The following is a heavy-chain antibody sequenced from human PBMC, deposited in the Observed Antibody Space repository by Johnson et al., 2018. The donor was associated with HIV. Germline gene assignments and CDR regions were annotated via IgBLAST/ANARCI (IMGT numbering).Heavy chain of an antibody. J-gene: IGHJ3*01. CDR2: TRNKANSYTT. CDR1: GFTFSDHY. V-gene: IGHV3-72*01. Sequence: VQLVESGGGLVQPGGSLRLSCAASGFTFSDHYMDWVRQAPGKGLEWVGRTRNKANSYTTEYAASVKGRFTISRDDSKNTLYLQMNSLKTEDTAVYYCSNYYGPPLWVRGTMVTVSS. CDR3: SNYYGPPL. D-gene: IGHD3-10*01.